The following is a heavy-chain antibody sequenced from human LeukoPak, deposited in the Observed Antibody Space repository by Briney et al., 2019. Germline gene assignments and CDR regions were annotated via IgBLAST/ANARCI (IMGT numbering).Heavy chain of an antibody. CDR3: ARVGIVVARDYYYYYMDV. CDR2: INHNGST. V-gene: IGHV4-34*01. Sequence: PSETLSLTCAVYGGSFSGYYWSWIRQPPGKGLEWIGEINHNGSTNYNPSPKSRVTISVDTSKNQFSLKLSSVTAADTAVYYCARVGIVVARDYYYYYMDVWGKGTTVTVSS. D-gene: IGHD2-2*01. CDR1: GGSFSGYY. J-gene: IGHJ6*03.